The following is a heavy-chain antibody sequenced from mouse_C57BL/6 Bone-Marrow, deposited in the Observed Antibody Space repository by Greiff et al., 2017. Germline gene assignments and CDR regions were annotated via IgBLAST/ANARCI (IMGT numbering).Heavy chain of an antibody. CDR2: IYPGDGDT. Sequence: QVQLQQSGAELVKPGASVKISCKASGYAFSSYWMNWVKQRPGKGLEWIGQIYPGDGDTNYNGKFKGKATLTADKSSSTAYMQLSSLTSEDSAVYFCARGGYYGSRYFDVWGTGTTVTVSS. D-gene: IGHD1-1*01. V-gene: IGHV1-80*01. J-gene: IGHJ1*03. CDR3: ARGGYYGSRYFDV. CDR1: GYAFSSYW.